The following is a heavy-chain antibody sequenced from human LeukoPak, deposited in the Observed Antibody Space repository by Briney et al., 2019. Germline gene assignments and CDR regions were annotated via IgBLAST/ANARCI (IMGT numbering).Heavy chain of an antibody. CDR2: VYRDGTT. J-gene: IGHJ4*02. V-gene: IGHV3-66*01. D-gene: IGHD6-13*01. CDR1: GFSFSTSY. Sequence: GGSLRLSCAASGFSFSTSYMSWVRQGPGKGLEWLSIVYRDGTTYYADSVKGRFTIFRDNYQNTVYLQMNSVRAGDTAVYYCARAEGSSWFAYWGQGTLATVSS. CDR3: ARAEGSSWFAY.